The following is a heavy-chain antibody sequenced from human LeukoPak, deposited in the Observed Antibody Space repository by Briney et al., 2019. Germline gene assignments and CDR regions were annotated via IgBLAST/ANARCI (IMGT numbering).Heavy chain of an antibody. J-gene: IGHJ4*02. Sequence: GGSLRLSCTASGFTFGDYAMSWVRQAPGKGLEWVGSIRSKAYGGTTEYAASVKGRFTISRDDSKSIAYLQMNSLKTEDTAVYYCTRSKWLRCDYWGQGTLVTVSS. V-gene: IGHV3-49*04. CDR2: IRSKAYGGTT. D-gene: IGHD5-12*01. CDR3: TRSKWLRCDY. CDR1: GFTFGDYA.